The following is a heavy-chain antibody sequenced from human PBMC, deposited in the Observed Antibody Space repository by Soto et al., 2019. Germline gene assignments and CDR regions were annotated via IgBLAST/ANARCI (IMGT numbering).Heavy chain of an antibody. CDR1: GGSVNNANYF. V-gene: IGHV4-31*01. CDR3: ARDVDYSGSRRGIDV. Sequence: QVRLEEAGAGLVKPSETLSLICSVSGGSVNNANYFWNWIRHHPENGLEWIGYIYYSGSTLYNPSLKSLATLSIDTSKKQFSLGLNSVSVADTAVYFCARDVDYSGSRRGIDVWGRGTTVTVSS. J-gene: IGHJ6*02. D-gene: IGHD4-4*01. CDR2: IYYSGST.